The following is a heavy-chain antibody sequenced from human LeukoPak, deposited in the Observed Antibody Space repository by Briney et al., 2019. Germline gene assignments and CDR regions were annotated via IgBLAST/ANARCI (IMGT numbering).Heavy chain of an antibody. CDR1: GGSISSYY. D-gene: IGHD6-19*01. J-gene: IGHJ4*02. Sequence: SETLSLTCTVSGGSISSYYWSWIRQPPGEGLEWIGYIYYSGSTTYNPSLKSRVTMSVDTSKNQFSLRLSSVTAADTAVYYCASRPISVDIFDYWGQGTLVTVSS. CDR3: ASRPISVDIFDY. CDR2: IYYSGST. V-gene: IGHV4-59*08.